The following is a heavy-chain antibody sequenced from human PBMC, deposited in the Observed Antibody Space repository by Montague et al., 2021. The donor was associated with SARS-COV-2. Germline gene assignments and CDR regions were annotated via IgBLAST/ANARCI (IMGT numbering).Heavy chain of an antibody. D-gene: IGHD2-21*01. CDR3: ARKTDSSFDV. V-gene: IGHV6-1*01. CDR1: GASFSSDSLS. Sequence: VSPGASFSSDSLSWHWNSQSPSRGFEWLASTYYRSKWYNDSAPSVSGRATVKPDTSRNQFSLHLDSVTPEDTALYFCARKTDSSFDVWGKGTMVIVSS. J-gene: IGHJ3*01. CDR2: TYYRSKWYN.